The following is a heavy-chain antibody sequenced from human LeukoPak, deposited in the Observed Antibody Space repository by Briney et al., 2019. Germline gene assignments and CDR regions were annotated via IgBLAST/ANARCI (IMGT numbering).Heavy chain of an antibody. V-gene: IGHV3-43D*03. CDR2: ISWDGGST. CDR1: GFTFSSYA. Sequence: GGSLRLSCAASGFTFSSYAMHWVRQAPGKGLEWVSLISWDGGSTYYADSVKGRFTISRDNSKNSLYLQMNRLRAEDTALYYCAKDKTTVTDSRFYYYYMDVWGKGTTVTVSS. J-gene: IGHJ6*03. CDR3: AKDKTTVTDSRFYYYYMDV. D-gene: IGHD4-11*01.